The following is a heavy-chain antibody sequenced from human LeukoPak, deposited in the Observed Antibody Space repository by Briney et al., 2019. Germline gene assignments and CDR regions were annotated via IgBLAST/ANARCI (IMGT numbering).Heavy chain of an antibody. Sequence: PSETLSLTCTVSGGSISSYYWSWIRQPPGKGLEWIGYIYFSGSTNYNPSLKSRVTISVDTSKNQFSLKLSSVTAADTAVYYCASGGVTMVRGVASDYFGMDVWGQGTTVTVSS. D-gene: IGHD3-10*01. CDR2: IYFSGST. V-gene: IGHV4-59*01. CDR3: ASGGVTMVRGVASDYFGMDV. CDR1: GGSISSYY. J-gene: IGHJ6*02.